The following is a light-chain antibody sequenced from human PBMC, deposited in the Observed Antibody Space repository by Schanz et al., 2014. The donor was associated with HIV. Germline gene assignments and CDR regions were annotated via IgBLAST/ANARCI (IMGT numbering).Light chain of an antibody. CDR3: LSYTSSNTWV. V-gene: IGLV2-14*01. Sequence: QSALTQPASVSGSPGQSITISCTGTTSDVGGYNYVSWYQQHPDKAPKLMIYDVSNRPSGVSNRFSGSKSGNTASLTISGLQDEDEADYYCLSYTSSNTWVFGGGTKLTVL. CDR1: TSDVGGYNY. CDR2: DVS. J-gene: IGLJ3*02.